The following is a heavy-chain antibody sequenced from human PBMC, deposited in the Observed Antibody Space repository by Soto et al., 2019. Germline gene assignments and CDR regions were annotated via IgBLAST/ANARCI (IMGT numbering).Heavy chain of an antibody. CDR1: GFTLSSYG. V-gene: IGHV3-33*01. Sequence: GGSLRLSWAASGFTLSSYGMHWVRQAPGKGLEWVAVIWYDGSNKYYADSVKGRFTISRDNSKNTLYLQMNSLRAEDTAVYYCARDGYCSGGSCYSVPVFDYWGQGTLVTVSS. D-gene: IGHD2-15*01. J-gene: IGHJ4*02. CDR3: ARDGYCSGGSCYSVPVFDY. CDR2: IWYDGSNK.